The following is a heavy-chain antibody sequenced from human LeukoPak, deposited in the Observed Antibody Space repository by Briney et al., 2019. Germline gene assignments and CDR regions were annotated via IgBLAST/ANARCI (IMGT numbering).Heavy chain of an antibody. CDR1: GGSLSSYY. CDR3: ARGGIVVVPAAPDDAFDI. V-gene: IGHV4-59*01. Sequence: SETLSLTCPVSGGSLSSYYWSWLRQPPGKGLEWVGYIYYSGSTNYNPSLKSRVTISVDTSKNQFSLKLSSVTAADTAVYYCARGGIVVVPAAPDDAFDIWGQGTMVTVSS. CDR2: IYYSGST. J-gene: IGHJ3*02. D-gene: IGHD2-2*01.